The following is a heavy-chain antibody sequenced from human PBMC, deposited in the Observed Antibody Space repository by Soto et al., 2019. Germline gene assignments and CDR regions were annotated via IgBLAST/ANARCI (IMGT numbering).Heavy chain of an antibody. CDR3: ARGLRITMVRGVIGY. V-gene: IGHV3-30-3*01. CDR1: GFTFSSYA. CDR2: ISYDGSNK. J-gene: IGHJ4*02. D-gene: IGHD3-10*01. Sequence: GGSLRLSCAASGFTFSSYAMHWVRQAPGKGLEWVAVISYDGSNKYYADSVKGRFTISRDNSKNTLYLQMNSLRAEDTAVYYCARGLRITMVRGVIGYWGQGTLVTVSS.